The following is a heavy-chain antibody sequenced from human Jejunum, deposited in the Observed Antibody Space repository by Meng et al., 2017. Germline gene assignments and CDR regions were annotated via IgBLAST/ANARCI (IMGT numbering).Heavy chain of an antibody. CDR2: IHYSGST. D-gene: IGHD2-15*01. CDR3: ARDKGCSGGSCYLPNTNWFDP. CDR1: GGSISSSSYY. Sequence: SETLSLTCTVSGGSISSSSYYWGWIRQPPGKGLEWIGSIHYSGSTYYNPSLTSRVTISVDTSMNQFSLKLSSVTAADTAVYSCARDKGCSGGSCYLPNTNWFDPWGQGTLVTVSS. V-gene: IGHV4-39*07. J-gene: IGHJ5*02.